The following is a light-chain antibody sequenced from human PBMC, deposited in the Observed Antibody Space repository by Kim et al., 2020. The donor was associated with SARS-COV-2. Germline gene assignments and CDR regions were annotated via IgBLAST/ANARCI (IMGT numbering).Light chain of an antibody. V-gene: IGLV1-51*01. J-gene: IGLJ2*01. Sequence: GQKVTISCSGSSFNIGSNFVSWYQQLPGTAPKLLIYDSNKRPSGIPDRFSGSKSGTSATLGINGLQTGDEADYYCGTWDSSLSIVIFGGGTQLTVL. CDR1: SFNIGSNF. CDR2: DSN. CDR3: GTWDSSLSIVI.